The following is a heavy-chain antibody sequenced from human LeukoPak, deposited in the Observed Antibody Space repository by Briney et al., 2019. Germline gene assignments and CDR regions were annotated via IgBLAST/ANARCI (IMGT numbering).Heavy chain of an antibody. CDR3: ARIYCRGGSCYPDY. Sequence: ASVKLSCKASGYTFTGYYMHWVRQAPGQGLEWMGWINPNSGGTNYAQQSQGRVTMPRDTSISTAYMELSRLRSDDTAVYYCARIYCRGGSCYPDYWGQGTLVTVSS. CDR2: INPNSGGT. J-gene: IGHJ4*02. V-gene: IGHV1-2*02. CDR1: GYTFTGYY. D-gene: IGHD2-15*01.